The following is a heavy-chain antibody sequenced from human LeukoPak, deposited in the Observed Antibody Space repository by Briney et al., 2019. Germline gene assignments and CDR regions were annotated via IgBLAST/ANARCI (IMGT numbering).Heavy chain of an antibody. J-gene: IGHJ6*04. V-gene: IGHV1-69*13. D-gene: IGHD3-16*01. Sequence: GASVKVSCKASGGTFSSYAISWVRQAPGQGLEWMGGIKPIFGTAKYAQKFQGRVTITADESTSTAYMELSSLRSEDTAVYYCARDLGEPYYYYGMDVWGKGTTVTVSS. CDR3: ARDLGEPYYYYGMDV. CDR1: GGTFSSYA. CDR2: IKPIFGTA.